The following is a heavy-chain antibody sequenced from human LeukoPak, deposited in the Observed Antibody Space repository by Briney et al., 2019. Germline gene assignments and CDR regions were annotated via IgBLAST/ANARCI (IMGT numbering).Heavy chain of an antibody. CDR1: VFSFSTYS. Sequence: GGGLRLSRAASVFSFSTYSMNWVRQAPGKGLEWVSSISSSSSHIYYADSVKGRFTISRDNAKHSLYLQMNSLRAEETHVYYCARGNHVGLPHSAFDIWGQGTMVTVSS. J-gene: IGHJ3*02. CDR3: ARGNHVGLPHSAFDI. D-gene: IGHD5/OR15-5a*01. V-gene: IGHV3-21*01. CDR2: ISSSSSHI.